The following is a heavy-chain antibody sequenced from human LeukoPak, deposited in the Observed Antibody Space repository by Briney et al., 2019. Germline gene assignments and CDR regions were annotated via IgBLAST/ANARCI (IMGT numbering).Heavy chain of an antibody. J-gene: IGHJ6*03. CDR3: ARNRDYYDSSGYHYYYYYYMDV. CDR2: INHSGST. Sequence: SETLSLTCAVYGGSFSGYSWSWIRQPPGKGLEWIGEINHSGSTNYNPSLKSRVTISVDTSKNQFSLKLSSVTAADTAVYYCARNRDYYDSSGYHYYYYYYMDVWGKGTTVTVSS. D-gene: IGHD3-22*01. V-gene: IGHV4-34*01. CDR1: GGSFSGYS.